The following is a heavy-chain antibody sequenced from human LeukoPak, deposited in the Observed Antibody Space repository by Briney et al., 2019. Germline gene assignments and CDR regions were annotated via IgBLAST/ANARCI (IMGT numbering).Heavy chain of an antibody. Sequence: ASVKVSSKASGYTFTSYDINWVRQATGQGLEWMGWMNPNSGNTGYAQKFQGRVTMTRNTSISTAYMELSSLRSEDTAVYYCARGIRMVRGVPPVYYFDYWGQGTLVTVSS. V-gene: IGHV1-8*01. CDR2: MNPNSGNT. J-gene: IGHJ4*02. D-gene: IGHD3-10*01. CDR1: GYTFTSYD. CDR3: ARGIRMVRGVPPVYYFDY.